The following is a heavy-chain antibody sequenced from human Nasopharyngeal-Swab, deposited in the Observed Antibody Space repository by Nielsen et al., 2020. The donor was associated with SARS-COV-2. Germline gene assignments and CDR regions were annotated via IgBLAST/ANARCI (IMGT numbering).Heavy chain of an antibody. J-gene: IGHJ6*02. V-gene: IGHV3-53*01. CDR1: GFTVSSNY. CDR3: ARVPCSSTSCYVGGYGMDV. D-gene: IGHD2-2*01. Sequence: GGSLRLSCAASGFTVSSNYMSWVRQAPGKGLEWVSVIYSGGSTYYADSVKGRFTISRDNSKNTLYPQMNSLRAEDTAVYYCARVPCSSTSCYVGGYGMDVWGQGTTVTVSS. CDR2: IYSGGST.